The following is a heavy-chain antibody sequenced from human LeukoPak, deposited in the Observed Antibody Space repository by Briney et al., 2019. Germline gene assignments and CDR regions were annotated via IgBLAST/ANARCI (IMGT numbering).Heavy chain of an antibody. J-gene: IGHJ4*02. CDR1: GFTFSGSA. CDR2: IRSKANSYAT. CDR3: SMLASQYLTSWLDY. V-gene: IGHV3-73*01. Sequence: PGGSLRLSCAASGFTFSGSAMHWVRQASGKGLEWVGHIRSKANSYATAYAASVKGRFTISRDDSKNTAYLQMSSLRAEDTAVYYCSMLASQYLTSWLDYWGQGTLVTVSS. D-gene: IGHD2/OR15-2a*01.